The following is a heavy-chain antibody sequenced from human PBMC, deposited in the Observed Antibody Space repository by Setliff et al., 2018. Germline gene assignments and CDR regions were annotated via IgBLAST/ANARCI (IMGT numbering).Heavy chain of an antibody. CDR1: GYIFTSYG. CDR3: ARERFYGDNRDYFGPHS. V-gene: IGHV3-33*01. CDR2: IWYDGSNK. Sequence: SCKASGYIFTSYGISWVRQAPGKGLEWVAVIWYDGSNKYYADSVKGRFTISRDNSKNTLYLQMNSLRVEDTAIYYCARERFYGDNRDYFGPHSWGQGTLVTVSS. D-gene: IGHD3-22*01. J-gene: IGHJ4*02.